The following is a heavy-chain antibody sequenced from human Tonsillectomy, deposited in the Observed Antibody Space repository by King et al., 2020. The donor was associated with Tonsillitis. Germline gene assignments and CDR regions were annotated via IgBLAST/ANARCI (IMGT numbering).Heavy chain of an antibody. CDR2: ISSSSSYI. CDR3: ARESGCLYDILTGYYFDY. Sequence: VQLVESGGGLVKPGGSLRLSCAASGFTFSSYSMNWVRQAPGKGLEWVSSISSSSSYIYYADSVKGRFTISRDNAKNSLYLQMNSLRDEDTAVYYCARESGCLYDILTGYYFDYWGQGTLVTVSS. CDR1: GFTFSSYS. V-gene: IGHV3-21*01. J-gene: IGHJ4*02. D-gene: IGHD3-9*01.